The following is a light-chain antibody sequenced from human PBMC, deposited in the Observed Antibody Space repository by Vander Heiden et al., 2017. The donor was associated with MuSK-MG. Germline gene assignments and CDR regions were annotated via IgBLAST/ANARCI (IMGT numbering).Light chain of an antibody. Sequence: DIQMTQSPSTLSASVGDRVTITCRASQSISSWLAWYQQRPGEAPKLLIQKASSLESGVPSRFSGSGSGTEFTLTISSLQPDDFATYYCQQDDTLSITVGQGTRLEFK. CDR3: QQDDTLSIT. CDR1: QSISSW. V-gene: IGKV1-5*03. J-gene: IGKJ5*01. CDR2: KAS.